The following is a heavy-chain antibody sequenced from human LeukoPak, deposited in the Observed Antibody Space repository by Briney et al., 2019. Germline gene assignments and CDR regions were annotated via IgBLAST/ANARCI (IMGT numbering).Heavy chain of an antibody. CDR3: TRRDSYFDY. Sequence: GGSLSLACAASGSTFSEHSMSWIRQAPGKGLEWVSYISSSGSYTNYADSVKGRFTISRDNAKDSLYLQMTSLRAEDTAVYYCTRRDSYFDYWGTRVLVTVSS. D-gene: IGHD2-21*02. CDR1: GSTFSEHS. CDR2: ISSSGSYT. V-gene: IGHV3-11*06. J-gene: IGHJ4*03.